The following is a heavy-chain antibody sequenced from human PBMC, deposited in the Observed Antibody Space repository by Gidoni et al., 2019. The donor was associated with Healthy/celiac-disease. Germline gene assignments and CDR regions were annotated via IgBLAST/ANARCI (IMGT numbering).Heavy chain of an antibody. D-gene: IGHD1-26*01. CDR1: GYSFTSYW. V-gene: IGHV5-51*01. CDR3: ARHGYHSGSYLDPTAPFDY. J-gene: IGHJ4*02. CDR2: IYPGDSDT. Sequence: EVQLVQSGAEVKKHGESLKISCKGSGYSFTSYWIGWVRQMPGKGLEWMGIIYPGDSDTRYSPSFQGQVTISADKSISTAYLQWSSLKASDTAMYYCARHGYHSGSYLDPTAPFDYWGQGTLVTVSS.